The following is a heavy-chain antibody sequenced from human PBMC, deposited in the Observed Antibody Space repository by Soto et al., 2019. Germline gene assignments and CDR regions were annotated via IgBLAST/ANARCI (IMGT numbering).Heavy chain of an antibody. CDR2: ISSSSSYI. D-gene: IGHD3-10*01. J-gene: IGHJ3*02. CDR1: GFTFSSYS. CDR3: ARDGRITMVRGVDAFDI. V-gene: IGHV3-21*01. Sequence: EVQLVESGGGLVKPGGSLRLSCAASGFTFSSYSMNWVRQAPGKGLEWVSSISSSSSYIYYADSVKGRFTISRDNAKNSLYLQMNSLRAEDTAVYYCARDGRITMVRGVDAFDIWGQGTMVTVSS.